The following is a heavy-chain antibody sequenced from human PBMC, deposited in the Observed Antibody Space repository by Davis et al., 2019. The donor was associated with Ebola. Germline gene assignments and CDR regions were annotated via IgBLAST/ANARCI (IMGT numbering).Heavy chain of an antibody. D-gene: IGHD6-19*01. CDR1: GGSMSGFY. CDR3: ARATYTSGWYTIEH. CDR2: FYNSGNT. V-gene: IGHV4-59*01. Sequence: WGSLRLSCTVSGGSMSGFYWSWIRQPPGKALEYIGYFYNSGNTDYNGSLRGRATISVDSSKNQFSLKLTSVTTEDTAVYYCARATYTSGWYTIEHWGQGSLVTVSS. J-gene: IGHJ5*02.